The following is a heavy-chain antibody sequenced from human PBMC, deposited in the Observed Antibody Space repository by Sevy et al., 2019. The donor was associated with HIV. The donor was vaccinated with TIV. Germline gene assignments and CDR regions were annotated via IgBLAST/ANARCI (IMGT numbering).Heavy chain of an antibody. CDR2: IKSKTDGGTI. D-gene: IGHD2-8*02. V-gene: IGHV3-15*01. Sequence: GGSLRLSCAASGFTFSYAWMSWVRQAPGKGLEWVGRIKSKTDGGTIDYAAPLKGRFTISRDDSKNTLYLQMISLKTEDTAVYYCSTDPIIVLLVTDGMDVWGQGTTVTVSS. CDR1: GFTFSYAW. CDR3: STDPIIVLLVTDGMDV. J-gene: IGHJ6*02.